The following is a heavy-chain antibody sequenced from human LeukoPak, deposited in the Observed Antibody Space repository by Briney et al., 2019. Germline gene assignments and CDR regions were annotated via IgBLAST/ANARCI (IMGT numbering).Heavy chain of an antibody. CDR2: IGGGGDT. CDR3: AKGRGSTLGAWHFDF. Sequence: PGGSLRLSCAASGFTFSTNAMTWVRQAPGKGLEWVSTIGGGGDTFYADSVRGRFAISRDNFKNTLYLQMNSLRGEDTAIYYCAKGRGSTLGAWHFDFWGQGALVTVSS. V-gene: IGHV3-23*01. CDR1: GFTFSTNA. J-gene: IGHJ4*02. D-gene: IGHD3-10*01.